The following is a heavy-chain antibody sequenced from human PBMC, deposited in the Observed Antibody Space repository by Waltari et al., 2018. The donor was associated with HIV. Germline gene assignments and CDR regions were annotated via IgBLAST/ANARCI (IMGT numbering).Heavy chain of an antibody. Sequence: EVQLVETGGDVIRPGGSLRLSCATSGIAVTNNYLNWVRQAPGKGLEWVFVIYRGGDTKYADSVKGRFLISRDNSKNTVFLQLNRLRVEDTAVYYCSGPDGDQGTSVTYYGMGVWGQGTTVIVSS. CDR1: GIAVTNNY. CDR2: IYRGGDT. J-gene: IGHJ6*02. V-gene: IGHV3-53*02. D-gene: IGHD4-17*01. CDR3: SGPDGDQGTSVTYYGMGV.